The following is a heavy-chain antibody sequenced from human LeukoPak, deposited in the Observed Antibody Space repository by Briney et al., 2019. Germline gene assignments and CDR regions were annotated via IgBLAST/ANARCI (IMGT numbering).Heavy chain of an antibody. J-gene: IGHJ3*02. CDR2: IYYSGST. D-gene: IGHD1-26*01. CDR1: GGSISSYY. V-gene: IGHV4-59*08. Sequence: SETLSLTCTVSGGSISSYYWSWIRQPPGKGLEWIAYIYYSGSTDYNPSLKSRVTISLDMPKNQFSLKLSFVTAADTAVYYCARHDPIVGTPDAFDIWGQGTMVTVSS. CDR3: ARHDPIVGTPDAFDI.